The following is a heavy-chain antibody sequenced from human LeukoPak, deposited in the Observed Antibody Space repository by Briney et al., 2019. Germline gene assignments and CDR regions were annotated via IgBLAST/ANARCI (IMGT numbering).Heavy chain of an antibody. J-gene: IGHJ3*02. CDR1: GSSFSNFA. CDR2: IYSGVST. Sequence: GGSLRLSCAAFGSSFSNFAMNWVRQAPGKGLEWVSVIYSGVSTYYADSVKGRFTISRDNSKNTLYLQMNSLRAEDTAVYYCARSSAGSWYTDAFDIWGQGTMVTVSS. D-gene: IGHD6-13*01. V-gene: IGHV3-66*01. CDR3: ARSSAGSWYTDAFDI.